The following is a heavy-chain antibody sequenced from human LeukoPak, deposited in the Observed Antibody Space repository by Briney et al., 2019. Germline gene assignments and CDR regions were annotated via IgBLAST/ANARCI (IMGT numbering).Heavy chain of an antibody. CDR1: GFTFSDYY. V-gene: IGHV3-11*01. Sequence: GGPLRLSCAASGFTFSDYYMSWTRQAPGKGLEWVSYFSRSGSTIYYADSVKGRFTISRDNAKNSLYLQMNSLRAEDTAVYYCARDRVTPYYYGSGTLGKDYWGQGTLVTVSS. CDR3: ARDRVTPYYYGSGTLGKDY. D-gene: IGHD3-10*01. J-gene: IGHJ4*02. CDR2: FSRSGSTI.